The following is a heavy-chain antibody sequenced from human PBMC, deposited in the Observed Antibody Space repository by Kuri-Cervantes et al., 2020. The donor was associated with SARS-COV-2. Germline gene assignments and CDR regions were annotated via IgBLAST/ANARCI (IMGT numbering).Heavy chain of an antibody. CDR2: ISGSGGNT. D-gene: IGHD2-2*01. J-gene: IGHJ4*02. Sequence: GFPFSSNAMSWVRQAPGKGLEWVSAISGSGGNTYYADSVKGRFTISRDNSKNTLYLQMNSLRAEDTAVYYCAKVSTRVVPAAMDYWGQGTLVTVSS. CDR1: GFPFSSNA. CDR3: AKVSTRVVPAAMDY. V-gene: IGHV3-23*01.